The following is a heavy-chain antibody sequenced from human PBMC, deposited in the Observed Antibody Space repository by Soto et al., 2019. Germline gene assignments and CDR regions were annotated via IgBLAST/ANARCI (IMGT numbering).Heavy chain of an antibody. D-gene: IGHD3-10*01. J-gene: IGHJ4*02. Sequence: PSETLSLTCAVYGGSFSGYYWSWIRQPPGKGLEWIGEINHSGSTNYNPSLKSRVTISVDTSKNQFSLKLSSVTAADTAVYYCARVSYYGSGSYFDYWGPGTLVTVSS. V-gene: IGHV4-34*01. CDR1: GGSFSGYY. CDR2: INHSGST. CDR3: ARVSYYGSGSYFDY.